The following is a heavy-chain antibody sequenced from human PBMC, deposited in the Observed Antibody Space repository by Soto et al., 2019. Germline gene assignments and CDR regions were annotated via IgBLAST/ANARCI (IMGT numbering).Heavy chain of an antibody. CDR1: GFTFSSYA. CDR2: ISYDGSNK. V-gene: IGHV3-30-3*01. CDR3: ARDPSASAVTLFDY. Sequence: GSLRLSCAASGFTFSSYAMHWVRQAPGKGLEWVAVISYDGSNKYYADSVKGRFTISRDNSKNTLYLQMNSLRAEDTAVYYCARDPSASAVTLFDYWGQGTLVTVSS. D-gene: IGHD4-17*01. J-gene: IGHJ4*02.